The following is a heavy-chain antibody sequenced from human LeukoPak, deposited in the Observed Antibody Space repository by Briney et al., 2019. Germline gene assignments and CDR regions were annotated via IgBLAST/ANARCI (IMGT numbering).Heavy chain of an antibody. CDR3: TTAFFGSPPG. Sequence: PGGSLRLSCAASGFTFSDAWMNWVRQTPGKGLEWVGRIQSKTHGGTTDFAPPVKDRFTISRDDSKSMLFLQMNSLKPKDTAVYYCTTAFFGSPPGWGQGTLVTVSS. D-gene: IGHD2/OR15-2a*01. V-gene: IGHV3-15*01. CDR1: GFTFSDAW. J-gene: IGHJ4*02. CDR2: IQSKTHGGTT.